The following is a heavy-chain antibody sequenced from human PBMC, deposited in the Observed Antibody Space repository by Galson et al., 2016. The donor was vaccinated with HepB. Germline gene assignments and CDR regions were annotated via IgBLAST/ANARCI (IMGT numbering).Heavy chain of an antibody. J-gene: IGHJ4*02. Sequence: SLRLSCAASGFSFSTSGMSWVRQTPGRGLEWVSGITGSGGTTHYADSVKGRFTISRDNSKNTLYLDMNNLRAGDTAVYYCGKHGGFDYWGPGALVTVSS. D-gene: IGHD3-16*01. CDR3: GKHGGFDY. CDR1: GFSFSTSG. CDR2: ITGSGGTT. V-gene: IGHV3-23*01.